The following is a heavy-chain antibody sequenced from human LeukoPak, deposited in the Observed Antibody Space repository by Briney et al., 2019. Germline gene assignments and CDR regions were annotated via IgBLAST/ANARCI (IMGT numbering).Heavy chain of an antibody. CDR3: ASLRGYIDGYYFDY. V-gene: IGHV4-59*01. CDR2: IYYSGST. D-gene: IGHD5-18*01. J-gene: IGHJ4*02. CDR1: GGSISSYY. Sequence: SETLSLTCTVSGGSISSYYWNWIRQPPGKGLEWIGYIYYSGSTNYNPSLKSRVTISVDTSKSQLSLKLSSVTAADTAVYYCASLRGYIDGYYFDYWGQGTLVTVSS.